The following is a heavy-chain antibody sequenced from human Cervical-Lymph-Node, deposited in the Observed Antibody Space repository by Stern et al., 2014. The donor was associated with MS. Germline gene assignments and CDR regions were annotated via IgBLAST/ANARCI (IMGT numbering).Heavy chain of an antibody. D-gene: IGHD6-19*01. CDR3: TRAKMGLPWLVDY. CDR2: IDPSAGST. Sequence: QVQLVESGAEVQKPGASVKVSCKASGYTFTSCYMHWVRQAPGQGLEWMGMIDPSAGSTTYAQKFQGRVPMTRDTSTSTVYMALNSLRFEDTALYYCTRAKMGLPWLVDYWGQGTLVTVSS. V-gene: IGHV1-46*03. CDR1: GYTFTSCY. J-gene: IGHJ4*02.